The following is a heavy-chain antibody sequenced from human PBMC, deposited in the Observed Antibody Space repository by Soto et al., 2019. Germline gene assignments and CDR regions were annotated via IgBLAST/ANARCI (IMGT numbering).Heavy chain of an antibody. V-gene: IGHV3-33*03. CDR1: GFTFSSYG. D-gene: IGHD2-15*01. J-gene: IGHJ5*02. CDR2: IWYDGSKK. Sequence: PGGSLRLSCAASGFTFSSYGMHWVRQAPGKGLEWVAVIWYDGSKKYYADSVKGRFTISRDNSKNTLYLQVNSLRAEDSAVYFCAIETAYCSGGNCFHNWFDPWGQGTLVTVSS. CDR3: AIETAYCSGGNCFHNWFDP.